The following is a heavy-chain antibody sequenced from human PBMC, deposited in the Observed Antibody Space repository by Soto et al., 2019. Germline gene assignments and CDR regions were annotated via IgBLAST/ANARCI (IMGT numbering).Heavy chain of an antibody. CDR1: GGSISSHY. J-gene: IGHJ6*02. Sequence: PSETLSLTCTVSGGSISSHYRTWIRQSPGKGLEWLGYIYYSGSPNYNPSLESRVTISEDTSKNQFSLQLASVTAADTAVYYCARDRGPYGDYRVYYYYGMDVWGQGTTVTVSS. V-gene: IGHV4-59*11. CDR2: IYYSGSP. CDR3: ARDRGPYGDYRVYYYYGMDV. D-gene: IGHD4-17*01.